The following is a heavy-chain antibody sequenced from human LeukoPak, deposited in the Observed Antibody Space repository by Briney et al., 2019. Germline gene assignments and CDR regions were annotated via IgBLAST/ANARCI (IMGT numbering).Heavy chain of an antibody. Sequence: SETLSVTCIISGGSISDFYWNWIRQPAGKGLEWIGRISTSVNPNYNPSLKSRVTISVDTSKNQFSLKLNSVTAADTAVYYCARAPGGRRAYYMDVWGKGTTVTISS. CDR3: ARAPGGRRAYYMDV. D-gene: IGHD3-16*01. V-gene: IGHV4-4*07. CDR2: ISTSVNP. J-gene: IGHJ6*03. CDR1: GGSISDFY.